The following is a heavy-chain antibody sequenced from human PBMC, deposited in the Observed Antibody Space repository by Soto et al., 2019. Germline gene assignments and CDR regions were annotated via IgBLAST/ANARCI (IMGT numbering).Heavy chain of an antibody. Sequence: SETLSLTCAVYGGSISSYYWSWIRQPPGKGLEWIGYIYYSGSTNYNPSLKSRVTISVDTSKNQFSLKLSSVTAADTAVYYCARYLGYCSSTSCYTDYYYMDVWGKGTTVTVSS. CDR1: GGSISSYY. D-gene: IGHD2-2*02. CDR3: ARYLGYCSSTSCYTDYYYMDV. J-gene: IGHJ6*03. CDR2: IYYSGST. V-gene: IGHV4-59*01.